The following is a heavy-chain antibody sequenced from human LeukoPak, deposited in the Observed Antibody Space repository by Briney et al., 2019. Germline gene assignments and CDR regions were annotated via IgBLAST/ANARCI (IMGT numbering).Heavy chain of an antibody. CDR1: GYTFTGYY. Sequence: ASVKVSCKASGYTFTGYYMHWVRQAPGQGLEWMGWINPNSGGTNYAQKFQGRVTMTRDTSISTAYMELSRLRSDDTAVYYCARASSAWISIDYWGQGTLVTVSS. D-gene: IGHD6-19*01. CDR2: INPNSGGT. CDR3: ARASSAWISIDY. V-gene: IGHV1-2*02. J-gene: IGHJ4*02.